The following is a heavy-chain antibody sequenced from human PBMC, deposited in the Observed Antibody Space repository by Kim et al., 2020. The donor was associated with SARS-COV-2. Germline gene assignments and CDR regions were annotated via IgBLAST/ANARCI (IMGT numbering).Heavy chain of an antibody. CDR3: ARARGVTVTGYGRFDY. V-gene: IGHV4-59*13. D-gene: IGHD3-9*01. J-gene: IGHJ4*02. CDR2: IYNSGST. CDR1: GGSISTYY. Sequence: SETLSLTCTVSGGSISTYYWSWLRQPPGKGLEWIGYIYNSGSTYYNSSLRRRVTISEDASKNQFYLQLNYVTAADPAVYYCARARGVTVTGYGRFDYWGLGTLVTVSS.